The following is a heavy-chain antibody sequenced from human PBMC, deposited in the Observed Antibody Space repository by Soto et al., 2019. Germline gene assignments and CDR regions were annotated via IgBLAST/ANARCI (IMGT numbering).Heavy chain of an antibody. CDR3: ARDHCSSTSWNLCYYYYGMDV. V-gene: IGHV4-59*06. Sequence: PSETLSLTCTVSGGSISSYYWSWIRQPPGKGLEWIGYIYYSGSTYYNPSLKSRVTISVDTSKNQFSLKLSSVTAADTAVYYCARDHCSSTSWNLCYYYYGMDVWGQGTTVTVSS. CDR1: GGSISSYY. D-gene: IGHD2-2*01. CDR2: IYYSGST. J-gene: IGHJ6*02.